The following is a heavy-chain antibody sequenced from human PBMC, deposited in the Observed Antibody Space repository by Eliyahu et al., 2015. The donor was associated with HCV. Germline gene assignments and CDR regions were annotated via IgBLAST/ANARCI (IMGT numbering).Heavy chain of an antibody. V-gene: IGHV3-33*01. CDR1: GFTFSSXG. D-gene: IGHD3-22*01. CDR2: IWYDGSNK. CDR3: ARSRSMIVVVLDY. Sequence: QVQLVESGGXVVQPGRSXRXSCAAXGFTFSSXGXHWVRQAPGKGXEWVAVIWYDGSNKYYADSVKGRFTISRDNSKNTLYLQMNSLRAEDTAVYYCARSRSMIVVVLDYWGQGTLVTVSS. J-gene: IGHJ4*02.